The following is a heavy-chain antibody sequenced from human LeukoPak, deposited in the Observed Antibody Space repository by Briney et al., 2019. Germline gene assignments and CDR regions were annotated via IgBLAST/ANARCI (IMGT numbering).Heavy chain of an antibody. CDR3: ARDWRELLIPDAFDI. J-gene: IGHJ3*02. CDR2: ISSSSSYI. D-gene: IGHD1-26*01. V-gene: IGHV3-21*01. CDR1: GFTFSSYS. Sequence: GGPLRLSCAASGFTFSSYSMNWVRQAPGKGLEWVSSISSSSSYIYYADSVKGRFTISRDNAKNSLYLQMNSLRAEDTAVYYCARDWRELLIPDAFDIWGQGTMVTVSS.